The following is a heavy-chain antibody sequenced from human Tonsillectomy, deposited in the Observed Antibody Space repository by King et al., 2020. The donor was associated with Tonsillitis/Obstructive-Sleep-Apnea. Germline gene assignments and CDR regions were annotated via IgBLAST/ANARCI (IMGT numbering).Heavy chain of an antibody. J-gene: IGHJ4*02. V-gene: IGHV3-53*01. CDR1: GLTVRTNS. Sequence: VQLVESGGGLIQPGGSLRLSCTASGLTVRTNSMTWVRQTPGKGLEWVSIVYSGGSTNYAASVKGRFTISRDSSENTLYLQLNSLRAEDTAVYYCAREWRGRNFDYWGQGTLVTVSS. D-gene: IGHD3-10*01. CDR2: VYSGGST. CDR3: AREWRGRNFDY.